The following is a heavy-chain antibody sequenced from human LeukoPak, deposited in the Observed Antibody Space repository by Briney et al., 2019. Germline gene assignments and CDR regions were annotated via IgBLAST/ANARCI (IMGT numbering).Heavy chain of an antibody. J-gene: IGHJ4*02. CDR3: ARRGLDVATIRPSLDY. Sequence: PAETLSLPCTVWGGPVRRCWIRQPPGKGLEGGGEINHSGSTNYNQSLKSRVTISVDTSKNQFSLKLSSVTAADTAVYYCARRGLDVATIRPSLDYWGQGTLVTVSS. CDR1: GGPVRR. V-gene: IGHV4-34*01. CDR2: INHSGST. D-gene: IGHD5-12*01.